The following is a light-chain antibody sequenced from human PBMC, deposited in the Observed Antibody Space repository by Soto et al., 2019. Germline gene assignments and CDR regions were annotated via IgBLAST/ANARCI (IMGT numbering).Light chain of an antibody. Sequence: AIQMTQSPSSLSASLGDRVTITCRASQGVGKDLGWYQHKPGKAPKLLIYAASNLETGVPSRFSGSGSGTDFTLTISSLQPEDFASYYCLQDYSSPYTFGQGTKLEI. CDR2: AAS. J-gene: IGKJ2*01. CDR3: LQDYSSPYT. V-gene: IGKV1-6*01. CDR1: QGVGKD.